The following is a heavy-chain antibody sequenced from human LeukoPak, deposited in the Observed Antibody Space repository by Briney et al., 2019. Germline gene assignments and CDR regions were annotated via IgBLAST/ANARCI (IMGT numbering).Heavy chain of an antibody. Sequence: AASVKVSCKASGYTFTSYDINWVRQATGQGLEWMGWMNPNSGNTGYAQKFQGRVTMTRNTSISTAYMELSSLRSEDTAVYYCARGIRYYDYVWGYHYYYMDVWGKGTTVTVSS. J-gene: IGHJ6*03. CDR1: GYTFTSYD. D-gene: IGHD3-16*01. V-gene: IGHV1-8*01. CDR2: MNPNSGNT. CDR3: ARGIRYYDYVWGYHYYYMDV.